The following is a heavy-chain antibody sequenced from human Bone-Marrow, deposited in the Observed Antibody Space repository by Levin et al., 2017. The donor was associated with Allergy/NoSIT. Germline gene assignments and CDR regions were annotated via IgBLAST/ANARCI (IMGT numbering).Heavy chain of an antibody. V-gene: IGHV1-69*13. D-gene: IGHD3-3*01. Sequence: ASVKVSCKSSGGSFSNNAMSWVRQAPGQGLEWMGGIIPSLGTADYTQKFQGRVTITADESTNTAYMELSSLRSEDTAVYYCARGALVLRVFAPGYGMDVWGQGTTVTVSS. J-gene: IGHJ6*02. CDR1: GGSFSNNA. CDR2: IIPSLGTA. CDR3: ARGALVLRVFAPGYGMDV.